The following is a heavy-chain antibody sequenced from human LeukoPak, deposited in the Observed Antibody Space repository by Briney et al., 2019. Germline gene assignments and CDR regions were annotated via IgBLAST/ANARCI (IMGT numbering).Heavy chain of an antibody. J-gene: IGHJ4*02. Sequence: SVKVSCKASGGTFSSYAISWVRQAPGQGLEWMGGIIPIFGTANYAQKFQGRVTITRDTSASTAYMELSSLRSEDTAVYYCAREGDCSSTSCGRERPVGESWGQGTLVTVSS. CDR3: AREGDCSSTSCGRERPVGES. D-gene: IGHD2-2*01. V-gene: IGHV1-69*05. CDR2: IIPIFGTA. CDR1: GGTFSSYA.